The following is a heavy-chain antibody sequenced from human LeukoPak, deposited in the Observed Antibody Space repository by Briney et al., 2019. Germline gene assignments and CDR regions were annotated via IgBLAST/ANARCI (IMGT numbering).Heavy chain of an antibody. J-gene: IGHJ4*02. D-gene: IGHD3-10*01. CDR3: ARGRGSLTY. CDR1: GGSISLYY. V-gene: IGHV4-59*01. CDR2: FFDTRSP. Sequence: SETLSLTCTVSGGSISLYYWSWIRQPPGKGLEWIGYFFDTRSPKYNPSLERRVTISVDMSRNQFSLNLTSVTAADTAVYYCARGRGSLTYWGQGTLATVSS.